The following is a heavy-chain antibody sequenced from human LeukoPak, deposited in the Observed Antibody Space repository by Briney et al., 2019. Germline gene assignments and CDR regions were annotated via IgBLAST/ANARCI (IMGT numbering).Heavy chain of an antibody. J-gene: IGHJ4*02. D-gene: IGHD4-17*01. CDR1: GFTFSSYA. V-gene: IGHV3-23*01. CDR3: AKGRNEDGDSALNY. Sequence: GVSLRLSCAASGFTFSSYAMSWVRQAPGKGLEWVSSISGSGGNTFYADSVKGRFTISRDNSKNTLYLQMNSLRAEDTAAYHCAKGRNEDGDSALNYWGQGTLVTFS. CDR2: ISGSGGNT.